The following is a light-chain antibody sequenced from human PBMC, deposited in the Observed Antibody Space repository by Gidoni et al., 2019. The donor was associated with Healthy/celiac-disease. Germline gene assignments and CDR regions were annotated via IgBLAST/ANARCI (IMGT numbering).Light chain of an antibody. CDR1: QSISSY. Sequence: DLQMTHSASSLSASVGDRVTITCRASQSISSYLNWYQQKPGKAPKLLIYAASSLQSGVPSRFSGSGSGTDFTLTIGSLQPEEFATYYCQQSYSTPRTFGQGTKVEIK. CDR3: QQSYSTPRT. J-gene: IGKJ1*01. CDR2: AAS. V-gene: IGKV1-39*01.